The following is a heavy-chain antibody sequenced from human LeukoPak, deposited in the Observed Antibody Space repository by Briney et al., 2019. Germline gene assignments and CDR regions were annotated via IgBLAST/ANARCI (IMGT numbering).Heavy chain of an antibody. D-gene: IGHD3-10*01. CDR2: TSSSDAGT. J-gene: IGHJ4*02. V-gene: IGHV3-23*01. Sequence: GGSLRLSCAASGFPLSSYAMSWVRQAPGKGLEWVSATSSSDAGTYYADSVKGRFTIPRDNSKNTLYLQMSSLGVEDTAVYYCVKPYYYSSGSLKWGQGTLVTVSS. CDR1: GFPLSSYA. CDR3: VKPYYYSSGSLK.